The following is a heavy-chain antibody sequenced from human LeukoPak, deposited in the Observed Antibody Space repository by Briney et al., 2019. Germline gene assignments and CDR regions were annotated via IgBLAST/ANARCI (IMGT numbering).Heavy chain of an antibody. CDR1: GYTCTSYA. V-gene: IGHV1-3*01. CDR2: INAGNGNT. D-gene: IGHD3-10*01. CDR3: ARDFMVRGVKPNWFDP. J-gene: IGHJ5*02. Sequence: GASVKVSCKASGYTCTSYAMHWVRQAPGQRLEWMGWINAGNGNTKYSQKFQGRVTITRDTSASTAYMELSSLRSEDTAVYYCARDFMVRGVKPNWFDPWGQGTLVTVSS.